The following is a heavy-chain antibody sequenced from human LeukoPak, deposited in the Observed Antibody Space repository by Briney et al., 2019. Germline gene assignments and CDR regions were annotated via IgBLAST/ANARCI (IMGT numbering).Heavy chain of an antibody. Sequence: GGSLRLSCAASGFTFSSYAMHWVRQAPGKGLEWVAVISYDGSNEYYADSVKGRLTISRDNSRNTLYLQMSSLGADDTAVYYCARDRSSFDLWGQGALVTVSS. J-gene: IGHJ4*02. CDR1: GFTFSSYA. CDR3: ARDRSSFDL. CDR2: ISYDGSNE. D-gene: IGHD6-13*01. V-gene: IGHV3-30-3*01.